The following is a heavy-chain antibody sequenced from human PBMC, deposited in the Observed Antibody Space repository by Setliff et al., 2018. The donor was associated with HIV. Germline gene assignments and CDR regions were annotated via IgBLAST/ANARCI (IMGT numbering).Heavy chain of an antibody. V-gene: IGHV3-53*01. CDR3: ARDLLATL. CDR1: GGSFSGYF. J-gene: IGHJ4*02. CDR2: IYSGGST. Sequence: ETLSLTCAVYGGSFSGYFWSWVRQAPGKGLEWVSVIYSGGSTYYADSVKGRFIIFRDNSKKTLYLQMNSLTTEDTAVYFCARDLLATLWGQGTLVTVSS.